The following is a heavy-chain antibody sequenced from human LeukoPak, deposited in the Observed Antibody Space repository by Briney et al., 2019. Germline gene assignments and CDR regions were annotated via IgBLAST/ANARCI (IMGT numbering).Heavy chain of an antibody. D-gene: IGHD3-22*01. Sequence: ASVKVSCKASGYIFTSYYMHWVRQAPGQGLEWMGWINPNSGGTNYAQKFQGRVTMTRDTSISTAYMELSRLRSDDTAVYYCARGYYYEPNWFDPWGQGTLVTVSS. V-gene: IGHV1-2*02. CDR1: GYIFTSYY. CDR3: ARGYYYEPNWFDP. J-gene: IGHJ5*02. CDR2: INPNSGGT.